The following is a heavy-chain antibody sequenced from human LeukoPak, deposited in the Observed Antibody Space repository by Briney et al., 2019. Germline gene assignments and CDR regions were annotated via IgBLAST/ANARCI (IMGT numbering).Heavy chain of an antibody. CDR3: ARGGRHKVTAAVSDHFDY. D-gene: IGHD2-21*02. CDR2: IKHDGSEK. V-gene: IGHV3-7*01. J-gene: IGHJ4*02. CDR1: GFTFSTFW. Sequence: GGSLRLSCAASGFTFSTFWMSWVRQAPGKRLEWVANIKHDGSEKYYVDSMRGRFTISRDNGKNSLSLQMNILRAEDTAMYYCARGGRHKVTAAVSDHFDYWGQGTLVTVSS.